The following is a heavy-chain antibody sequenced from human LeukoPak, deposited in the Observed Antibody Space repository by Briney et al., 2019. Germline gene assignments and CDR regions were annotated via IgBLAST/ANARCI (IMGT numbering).Heavy chain of an antibody. CDR3: AREVSVAMDY. CDR2: IRHDGSEK. V-gene: IGHV3-7*04. CDR1: GFTFSSHW. Sequence: QTGGSLRLSCAASGFTFSSHWMLWVRQAPGKGLEWVANIRHDGSEKYYVDSVKGRFTISRDNAKNSLYLQMNSLRAEDTAVYYCAREVSVAMDYWGQGTLVIVSS. D-gene: IGHD2-2*01. J-gene: IGHJ4*02.